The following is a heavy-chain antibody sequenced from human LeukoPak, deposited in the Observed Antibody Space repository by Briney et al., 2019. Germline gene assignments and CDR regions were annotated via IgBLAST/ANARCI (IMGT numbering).Heavy chain of an antibody. CDR3: ARGWSGSFEY. D-gene: IGHD2-15*01. CDR2: IRYDGSNK. V-gene: IGHV3-30*02. CDR1: GFTFSSYG. J-gene: IGHJ4*02. Sequence: GGSLRLSCAASGFTFSSYGMHWVRQAPGKGLEWVAFIRYDGSNKYYADSVKGRFTISRDNTKNSLYLQMNSLRAEDTAVYYCARGWSGSFEYWGQGTLVTVSS.